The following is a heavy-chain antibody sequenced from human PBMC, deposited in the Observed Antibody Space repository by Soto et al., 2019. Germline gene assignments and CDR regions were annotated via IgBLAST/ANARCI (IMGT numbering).Heavy chain of an antibody. CDR2: INPSGGST. V-gene: IGHV1-46*01. Sequence: ASVKVSCKASGYTFTGYYMHWVRQAPGQGLEWMGIINPSGGSTSYAQKFQGRVTMTRDTSTSTVYMELSSLRSEDTAVYYCARDVIAAAGYYYVMDVWGQGTTDTVSS. D-gene: IGHD6-13*01. CDR3: ARDVIAAAGYYYVMDV. CDR1: GYTFTGYY. J-gene: IGHJ6*02.